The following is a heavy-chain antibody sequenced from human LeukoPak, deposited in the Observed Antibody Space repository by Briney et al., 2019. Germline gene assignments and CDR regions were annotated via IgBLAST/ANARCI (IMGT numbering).Heavy chain of an antibody. J-gene: IGHJ4*02. CDR2: ISGSGSGI. Sequence: GGSLRLSCVASGFTFSDFYMIWIRQAPGRGLECVSYISGSGSGIYYTDSVKGRFTISRDNAKNSLFLQMNSLRAEDTAVYYCARDPTKYYYDSSGYYYVDWGQGTLVTVSS. D-gene: IGHD3-22*01. CDR1: GFTFSDFY. V-gene: IGHV3-11*01. CDR3: ARDPTKYYYDSSGYYYVD.